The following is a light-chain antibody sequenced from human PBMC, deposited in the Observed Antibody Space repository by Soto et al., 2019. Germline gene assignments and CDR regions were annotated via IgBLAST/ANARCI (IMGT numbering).Light chain of an antibody. CDR3: SSYTSSDTYV. J-gene: IGLJ1*01. V-gene: IGLV2-14*01. CDR1: SSDVGGYNF. Sequence: QSALTQPASVSGSRGQTITISCTGTSSDVGGYNFVSWYQQYSGKAPKLMIYEVSNRPSGVSYRFSGSKSDNTASLTISGLQAEDEADYYCSSYTSSDTYVFGTGTKLTVL. CDR2: EVS.